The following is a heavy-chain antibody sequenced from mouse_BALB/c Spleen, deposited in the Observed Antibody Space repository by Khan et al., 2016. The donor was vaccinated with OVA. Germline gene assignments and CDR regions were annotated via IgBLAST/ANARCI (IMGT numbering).Heavy chain of an antibody. Sequence: QVQLQQSGAELVKPGASVKLSCKTSGYIFTSYWIQWVKQRPGQGLGWIGQIFPGTGTTYYNENFKGKATLTVDTSSSTAYMHLSSLTSEDSAVYFCARGYFGNDEFVCWGQGTLVTVSP. CDR1: GYIFTSYW. D-gene: IGHD2-2*01. V-gene: IGHV1S132*01. CDR2: IFPGTGTT. CDR3: ARGYFGNDEFVC. J-gene: IGHJ3*01.